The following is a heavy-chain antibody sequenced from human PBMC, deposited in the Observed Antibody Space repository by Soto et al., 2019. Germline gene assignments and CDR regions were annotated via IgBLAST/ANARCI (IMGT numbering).Heavy chain of an antibody. V-gene: IGHV3-33*01. CDR1: GFTFHTYG. J-gene: IGHJ6*02. CDR2: IWYDGGIK. Sequence: QVQLVESGGGVVQPGRSLRLSCAASGFTFHTYGMHWVRQAPGKGLEWLAVIWYDGGIKYYTDSVKGRFSVSRDNSKNTMYLQMNSLRAADTAVYYCARIDCTGNHCRHYYYYPMDVWGQGTAVTVSS. D-gene: IGHD2-8*02. CDR3: ARIDCTGNHCRHYYYYPMDV.